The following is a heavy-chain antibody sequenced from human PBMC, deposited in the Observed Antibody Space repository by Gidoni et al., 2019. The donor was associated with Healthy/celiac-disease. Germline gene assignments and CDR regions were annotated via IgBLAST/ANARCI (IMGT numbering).Heavy chain of an antibody. CDR1: GFTFSSYG. J-gene: IGHJ5*02. Sequence: QVQLVESGGGVVQPGRSLRLSCAASGFTFSSYGMHWVRQAPGKGLEWVAVIWYDGSNKYYADSVKGRFTIARDNSKNTLYLQMNSLRAEDTAVYYCARDSSGWPTNWFDPWGQGTLVTVSS. CDR2: IWYDGSNK. CDR3: ARDSSGWPTNWFDP. D-gene: IGHD6-19*01. V-gene: IGHV3-33*01.